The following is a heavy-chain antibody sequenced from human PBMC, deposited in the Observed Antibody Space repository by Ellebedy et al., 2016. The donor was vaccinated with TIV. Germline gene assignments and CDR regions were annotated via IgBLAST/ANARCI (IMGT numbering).Heavy chain of an antibody. CDR3: ASRPNGDYHFLDY. J-gene: IGHJ4*02. D-gene: IGHD4-17*01. V-gene: IGHV3-66*01. CDR1: GFTVSSNY. Sequence: GESLKISCAASGFTVSSNYMSWVRQAPGKGLEWVSVIYSGGDTYYADSVKGRFTISRDNSKNTLYLKMNSLRVEDTAVYYCASRPNGDYHFLDYWGQGTLVTVSS. CDR2: IYSGGDT.